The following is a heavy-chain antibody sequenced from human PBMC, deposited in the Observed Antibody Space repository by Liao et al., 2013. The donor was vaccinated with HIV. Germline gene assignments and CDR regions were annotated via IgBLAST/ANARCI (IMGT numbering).Heavy chain of an antibody. CDR3: ASYRRVVRVLPYYFDY. Sequence: QVQLQESGPGLVKPSQTLSLTCTVSGGSISSGDYYWSWIRQPPGKGLEWIGYIYYSGSTYYNPSLKSRVTISVDTSKTQFSLKLSSVTAADTAVYYCASYRRVVRVLPYYFDYWGQGTLVTVSS. V-gene: IGHV4-30-4*08. CDR2: IYYSGST. J-gene: IGHJ4*02. CDR1: GGSISSGDYY. D-gene: IGHD3-10*01.